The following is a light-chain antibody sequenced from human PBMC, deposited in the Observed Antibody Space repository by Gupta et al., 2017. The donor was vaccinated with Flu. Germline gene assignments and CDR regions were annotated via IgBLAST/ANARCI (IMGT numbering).Light chain of an antibody. J-gene: IGKJ2*01. CDR2: RGS. CDR3: QKDGTSTT. Sequence: EVVLTQSPDTLSLSPGERTTLSCRVSQSVSSTYLAWYQQKAGQAPRLLIYRGSTRATGIPDRFSGSGSGTDFTLTSSRREPDDFAVYYWQKDGTSTTFGQGTKLEIK. V-gene: IGKV3-20*01. CDR1: QSVSSTY.